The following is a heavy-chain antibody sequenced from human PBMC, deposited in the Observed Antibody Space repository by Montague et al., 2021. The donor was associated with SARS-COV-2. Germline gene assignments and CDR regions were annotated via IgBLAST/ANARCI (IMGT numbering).Heavy chain of an antibody. D-gene: IGHD2-15*01. CDR1: DDSISTSTIYY. V-gene: IGHV4-39*01. Sequence: SETLSLTCAVSDDSISTSTIYYWGWIRQPPGKGLEWIGSIYNSGRTFYNPSLKSRVTMSVDASKNQFSVRLTSVTAADSAVYYCARQGEVESGIAIAATFDPWGQGILVTVSS. CDR3: ARQGEVESGIAIAATFDP. CDR2: IYNSGRT. J-gene: IGHJ5*02.